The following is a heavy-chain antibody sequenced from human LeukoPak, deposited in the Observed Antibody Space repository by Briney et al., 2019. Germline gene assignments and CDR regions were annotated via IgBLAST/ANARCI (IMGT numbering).Heavy chain of an antibody. J-gene: IGHJ5*02. V-gene: IGHV5-51*01. Sequence: GESLKISCKGSGYSFTSYWIGWVRQMPGKGLEWMGIIYPGDSDTRYSPSFQGQVTISADKSNSTAYLQWSSLKASDTAMYYCARFWFGESFGGWFDPWGQGTLVTVSS. D-gene: IGHD3-10*01. CDR1: GYSFTSYW. CDR2: IYPGDSDT. CDR3: ARFWFGESFGGWFDP.